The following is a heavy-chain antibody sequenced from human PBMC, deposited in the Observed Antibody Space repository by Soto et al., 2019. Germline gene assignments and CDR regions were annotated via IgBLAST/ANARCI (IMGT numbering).Heavy chain of an antibody. V-gene: IGHV1-18*01. Sequence: HVQLVQSGAEVKKPGASLKVSCKASGYTFISYGVSWVRQAPGQGLEWLGWISPYNGNTNYAQKFQGRITMTTDTSTSTFSMDLRSLRTDDTAVYYCARDHTQWLTAAFDICGQGTMVVVSS. CDR1: GYTFISYG. J-gene: IGHJ3*02. CDR3: ARDHTQWLTAAFDI. CDR2: ISPYNGNT. D-gene: IGHD5-12*01.